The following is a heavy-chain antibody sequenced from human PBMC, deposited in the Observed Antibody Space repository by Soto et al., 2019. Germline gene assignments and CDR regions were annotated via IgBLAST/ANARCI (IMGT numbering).Heavy chain of an antibody. CDR1: GYTFTSYG. J-gene: IGHJ6*04. V-gene: IGHV1-18*04. Sequence: ASVKVSCKASGYTFTSYGISWVRQAPGQGLEWMGWISAYNGNTNYAQKLQGRVTMTTDTSTSTAYMELRSLRSDDTAVYYCARGGAAVARACYYHNCIDFCGTGTTGTVS. CDR3: ARGGAAVARACYYHNCIDF. CDR2: ISAYNGNT. D-gene: IGHD6-13*01.